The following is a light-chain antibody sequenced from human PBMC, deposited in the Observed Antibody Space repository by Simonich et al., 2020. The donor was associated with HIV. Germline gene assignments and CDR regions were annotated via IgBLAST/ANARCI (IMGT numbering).Light chain of an antibody. CDR2: AAS. Sequence: AIWMPRFPSLLSASTGDRVTISCRISKGISSYLAWYQQKPGKAPELLIYAASTLQSGVPSRFSGSGSGTDFTLTISCLQSEDFATYYCQQYYSFPRTFGQGTKVEIK. V-gene: IGKV1D-8*02. CDR3: QQYYSFPRT. J-gene: IGKJ1*01. CDR1: KGISSY.